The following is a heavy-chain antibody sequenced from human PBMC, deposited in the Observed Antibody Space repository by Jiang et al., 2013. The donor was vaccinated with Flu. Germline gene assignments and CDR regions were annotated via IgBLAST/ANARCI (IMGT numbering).Heavy chain of an antibody. D-gene: IGHD3-16*01. CDR2: INHSGST. J-gene: IGHJ5*02. CDR1: GGSFSGYY. V-gene: IGHV4-34*01. CDR3: ASLGGSNLYNWFDP. Sequence: LLKPSETLSLTCAVYGGSFSGYYWSWIRQPPGKGLEWIGEINHSGSTNYNPSLKSRVTISVDTSKNQFSLKLSSVTAADTAVYYCASLGGSNLYNWFDPWGQGTLVTVSS.